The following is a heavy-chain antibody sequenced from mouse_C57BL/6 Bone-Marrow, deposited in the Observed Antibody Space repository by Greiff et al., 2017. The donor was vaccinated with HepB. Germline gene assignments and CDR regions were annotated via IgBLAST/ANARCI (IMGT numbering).Heavy chain of an antibody. CDR2: IDPSDSYT. D-gene: IGHD1-1*02. Sequence: QVQLQQPGAELVMPGASVKLSCKASGYTFTSYWMHWVKQRPGQGLEWIGEIDPSDSYTNYNQKFKGKSTLTVDKSSSTAYMQLSSLTSEDSAVYYCARGWLRAWFAYWGQGTLVTVSA. V-gene: IGHV1-69*01. J-gene: IGHJ3*01. CDR1: GYTFTSYW. CDR3: ARGWLRAWFAY.